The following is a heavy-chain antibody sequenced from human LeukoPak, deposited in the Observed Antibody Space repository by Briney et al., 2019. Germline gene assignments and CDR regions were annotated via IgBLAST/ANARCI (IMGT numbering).Heavy chain of an antibody. CDR1: GFTFSSYA. V-gene: IGHV3-30-3*01. Sequence: GGSLRLSCAASGFTFSSYAMHWVRQAPGKGLEWVAVISYDGSNKYYADSVKGRFTISRDNSKNTLYLQMNSLRAEDTAVYYCARDMRYCSGGSCYSDFDYWGQGTLVTVSS. J-gene: IGHJ4*02. D-gene: IGHD2-15*01. CDR2: ISYDGSNK. CDR3: ARDMRYCSGGSCYSDFDY.